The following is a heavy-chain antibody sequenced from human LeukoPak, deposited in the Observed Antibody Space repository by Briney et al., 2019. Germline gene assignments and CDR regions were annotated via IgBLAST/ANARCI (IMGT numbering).Heavy chain of an antibody. D-gene: IGHD5-24*01. Sequence: GGSLRLSCAASGFTFSTFWMSWVRQAPGKGLEWVANIKQDGSEKYYVDSVKGRFTISRDNAKNSLYLQMNSLRAEDTAVYYCARDGYSYAMDVWGQGTTVTVSS. CDR2: IKQDGSEK. CDR3: ARDGYSYAMDV. CDR1: GFTFSTFW. V-gene: IGHV3-7*05. J-gene: IGHJ6*02.